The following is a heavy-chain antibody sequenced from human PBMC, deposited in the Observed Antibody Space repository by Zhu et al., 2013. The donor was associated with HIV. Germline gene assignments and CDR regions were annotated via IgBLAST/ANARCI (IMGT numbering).Heavy chain of an antibody. CDR2: INPNSGGT. J-gene: IGHJ5*02. CDR3: ARGTSGSYGSTAYPTDNWFDP. Sequence: QVQLVQSGAEVKKPGASVKVSCKASGYTFTGYYMHWVRQAPGQGLEWMGWINPNSGGTNYAQKFQGWVTMTRDTSISTAYMELSRLRSDDTAVYYCARGTSGSYGSTAYPTDNWFDPGAREPWSPSPQ. V-gene: IGHV1-2*04. D-gene: IGHD3-10*01. CDR1: GYTFTGYY.